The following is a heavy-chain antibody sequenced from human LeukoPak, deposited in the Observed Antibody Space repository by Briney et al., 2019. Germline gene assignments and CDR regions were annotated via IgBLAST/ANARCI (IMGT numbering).Heavy chain of an antibody. V-gene: IGHV5-51*01. CDR1: GYSFTSYW. D-gene: IGHD6-13*01. J-gene: IGHJ4*02. Sequence: GESLKISCKGSGYSFTSYWIGWVRQMPGKGLEWMGIMYPGDSDTRYSPSFQGHVTISADNSISTAYLQWSSLKASDTAIYYCARHEVTVAGSFDYWGQETLVTVSS. CDR3: ARHEVTVAGSFDY. CDR2: MYPGDSDT.